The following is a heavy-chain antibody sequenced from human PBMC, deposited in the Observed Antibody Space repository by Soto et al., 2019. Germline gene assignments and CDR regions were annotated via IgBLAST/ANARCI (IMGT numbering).Heavy chain of an antibody. Sequence: QVQLVQSGAAVKKPAASVKVSCKASGYTFTSYDINWVRQATGQGLEWMGWMNPNSGKTGYAQKLQGRVTMTRNTSISTAYMELSSLRSEDTAVYHCARLGPAAFSYYYYYMDLWGKGTTVNVSS. V-gene: IGHV1-8*01. CDR3: ARLGPAAFSYYYYYMDL. CDR1: GYTFTSYD. D-gene: IGHD2-2*01. J-gene: IGHJ6*03. CDR2: MNPNSGKT.